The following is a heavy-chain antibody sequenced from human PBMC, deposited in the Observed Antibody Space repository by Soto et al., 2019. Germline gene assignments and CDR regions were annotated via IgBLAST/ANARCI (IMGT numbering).Heavy chain of an antibody. J-gene: IGHJ5*02. CDR3: ARGNGYIWQNYFDL. Sequence: SETLSLTCTVPGGSINSGGSYWTWIRHHPGKGLEWFGNIYYSGTTHYNPSLEGRVFISLDTSRNQFSLKVTSVTAADSAVYYCARGNGYIWQNYFDLWGRGILVTVSS. CDR2: IYYSGTT. D-gene: IGHD1-7*01. CDR1: GGSINSGGSY. V-gene: IGHV4-31*03.